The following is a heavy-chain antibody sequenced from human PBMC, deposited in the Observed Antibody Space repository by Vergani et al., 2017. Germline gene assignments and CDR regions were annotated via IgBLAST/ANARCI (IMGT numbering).Heavy chain of an antibody. CDR1: GGSFSGYY. CDR3: ARKSPVRGAPGWHAFDI. CDR2: INHSGST. Sequence: QVQLQQWGAGLLKPSETLSLTCAVYGGSFSGYYWSWIRQPPGKGLEWIGEINHSGSTNYNPSLKSRVTISVDTSKNQFSLKLSSVTAADTAVYYCARKSPVRGAPGWHAFDIWGQGTMVTVSS. D-gene: IGHD3-10*01. V-gene: IGHV4-34*01. J-gene: IGHJ3*02.